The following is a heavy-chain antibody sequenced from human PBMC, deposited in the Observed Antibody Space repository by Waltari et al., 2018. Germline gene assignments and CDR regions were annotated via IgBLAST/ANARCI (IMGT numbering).Heavy chain of an antibody. Sequence: EVQLVESGGGLVQPGQSLRLSCTVSGFSFRDYALSWVRQGPGKGLEWVGFIRSKRYTGTTDYAASVKGRFTISRDNAKNSLYLQMNSLRAEDTAVYYMDVWGKGTTVTVSS. CDR1: GFSFRDYA. CDR3: DV. CDR2: IRSKRYTGTT. V-gene: IGHV3-49*04. J-gene: IGHJ6*04.